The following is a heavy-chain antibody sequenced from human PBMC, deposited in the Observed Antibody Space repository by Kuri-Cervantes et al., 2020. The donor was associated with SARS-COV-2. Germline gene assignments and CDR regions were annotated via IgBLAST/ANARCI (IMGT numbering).Heavy chain of an antibody. CDR2: IYSGGST. J-gene: IGHJ3*02. CDR3: AKDCQPTIFGVVALDAFDI. V-gene: IGHV3-53*01. Sequence: GGSLRLSCAASGFTVSSNSMSWVRQAPGKGLEWASVIYSGGSTYYADSVKGRFTISRDNSKNTLYLQMNSLRAEDTAVYYCAKDCQPTIFGVVALDAFDIWGQGTMVTVSS. CDR1: GFTVSSNS. D-gene: IGHD3-3*01.